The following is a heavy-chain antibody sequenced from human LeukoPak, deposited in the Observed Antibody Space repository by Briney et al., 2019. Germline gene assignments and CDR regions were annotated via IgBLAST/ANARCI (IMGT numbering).Heavy chain of an antibody. J-gene: IGHJ5*02. V-gene: IGHV1-69*05. CDR3: ARSYYNSSGYYGWFDP. CDR1: GGTFSSYA. D-gene: IGHD3-22*01. Sequence: ASVKVSCKASGGTFSSYAISWVRQAPGQGLEWMGGIIPIFGTANYEQKFQGRVTITTDESTSTAYMELSSLRSEDTAVYYCARSYYNSSGYYGWFDPWGQGTLVTVSS. CDR2: IIPIFGTA.